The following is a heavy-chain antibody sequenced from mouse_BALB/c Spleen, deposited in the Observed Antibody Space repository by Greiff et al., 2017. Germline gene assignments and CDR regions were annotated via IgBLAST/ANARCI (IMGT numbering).Heavy chain of an antibody. D-gene: IGHD2-1*01. V-gene: IGHV1-80*01. CDR1: GYAFSSYW. J-gene: IGHJ3*01. CDR3: ARLDGNYVGWFAY. Sequence: VQLQQSGAELVRPGSSVKISCKASGYAFSSYWMNWVKQRPGQGLEWIGQIYPGDGDTNYNGKFKGKATLTADKFSSTAYMQLSSLTSEDSAVYFCARLDGNYVGWFAYWGQGTLVTVSA. CDR2: IYPGDGDT.